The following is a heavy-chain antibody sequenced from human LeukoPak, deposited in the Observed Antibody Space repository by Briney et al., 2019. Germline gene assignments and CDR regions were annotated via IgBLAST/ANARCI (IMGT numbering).Heavy chain of an antibody. CDR3: VRDIPMLRGVGPKH. Sequence: ASVKVSCKASGYTFTGYYMHWVRQAPGQGFEWMGWINPKHEGDRDYAQKFQGRVRMTGDTSISTVYMELNSLTSDDTAVYYCVRDIPMLRGVGPKHWGQGTLVTVSS. CDR1: GYTFTGYY. CDR2: INPKHEGDR. J-gene: IGHJ1*01. V-gene: IGHV1-2*02. D-gene: IGHD3-10*01.